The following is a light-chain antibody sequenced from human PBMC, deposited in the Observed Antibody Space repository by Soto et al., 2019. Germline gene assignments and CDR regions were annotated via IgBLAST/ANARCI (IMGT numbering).Light chain of an antibody. CDR1: SSDVGGYNY. V-gene: IGLV2-8*01. CDR2: EVS. CDR3: CSYAGSSTPYV. J-gene: IGLJ1*01. Sequence: QSVLTQPPSASGSPGQSVTISCTGTSSDVGGYNYVSWYQQHPGKAPKLMIYEVSKRPSGVPDRFSGSKSGNTASLTVSGLQAEDEADYYCCSYAGSSTPYVFGTGT.